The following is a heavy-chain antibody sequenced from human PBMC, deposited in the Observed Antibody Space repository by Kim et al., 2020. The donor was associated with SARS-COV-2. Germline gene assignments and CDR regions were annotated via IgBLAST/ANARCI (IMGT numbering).Heavy chain of an antibody. CDR3: AKDTLAVTAGIGYFFGMDV. J-gene: IGHJ6*02. CDR1: GVTFSNYA. D-gene: IGHD2-21*02. CDR2: ITGSGGGT. Sequence: GGSLRLSCAASGVTFSNYAMSWVRQAPGKGLEWVSSITGSGGGTCYADSVQGRFTISRDNSKRTLYLEMNGLRAEDTAIYYCAKDTLAVTAGIGYFFGMDVWGQGTTVTVSS. V-gene: IGHV3-23*01.